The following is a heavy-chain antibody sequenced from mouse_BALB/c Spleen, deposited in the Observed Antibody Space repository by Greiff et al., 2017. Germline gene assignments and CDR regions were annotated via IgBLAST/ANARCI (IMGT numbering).Heavy chain of an antibody. CDR1: GFTFSSYA. V-gene: IGHV5-6-5*01. D-gene: IGHD2-4*01. J-gene: IGHJ1*01. CDR3: ARPIYYDYDWYFDV. Sequence: EVKVVESGGGLVKPGGSLKLSCAASGFTFSSYAMSWVRQTPEKRLEWVASISSGGSTYYPDSVKGRFTISRDNARNILYLQMSSLRSEDTAMYYCARPIYYDYDWYFDVWGAGTTVTVSS. CDR2: ISSGGST.